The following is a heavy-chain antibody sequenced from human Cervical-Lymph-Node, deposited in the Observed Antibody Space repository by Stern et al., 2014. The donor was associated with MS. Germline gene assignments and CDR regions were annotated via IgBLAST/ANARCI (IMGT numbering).Heavy chain of an antibody. CDR2: IYPGGSGT. D-gene: IGHD7-27*01. J-gene: IGHJ4*02. CDR1: GFKFSIYW. V-gene: IGHV5-51*01. Sequence: VQLVQSGAELIRPGGSLKISCKGSGFKFSIYWIAWVRQMPGKGLEWMGIIYPGGSGTRYSPPFHGQFTMSGDKSKRTASMSLRSLNASDTAMYFCARQTSAWASDVWGQGTLVTVSS. CDR3: ARQTSAWASDV.